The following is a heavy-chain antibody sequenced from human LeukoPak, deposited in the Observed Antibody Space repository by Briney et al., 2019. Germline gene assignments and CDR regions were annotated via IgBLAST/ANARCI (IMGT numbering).Heavy chain of an antibody. Sequence: GGSLRLSCAASGFTVSSNYMSWVRQAPGKRLEWVSIIYTGGGTYYADSVKGRFTISRGSSKNTLHLQMNSLRTEDTAVYYCARVTTLGARIIDYWGQGTLVTVSS. CDR2: IYTGGGT. CDR3: ARVTTLGARIIDY. J-gene: IGHJ4*02. D-gene: IGHD1-26*01. CDR1: GFTVSSNY. V-gene: IGHV3-66*02.